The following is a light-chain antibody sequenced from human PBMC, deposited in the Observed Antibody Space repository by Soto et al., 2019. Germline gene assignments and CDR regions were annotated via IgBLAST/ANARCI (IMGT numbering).Light chain of an antibody. CDR1: QGISSY. Sequence: DIQLTQSPSFLSTSVGDRVTLTCRASQGISSYLAWYQQKPGKAPKLLIYAASTLQSGVPSRFSGSGSGTEFTLTISSLQPEDFATYSCQQLNSYPWTFGQGTKVEIK. J-gene: IGKJ1*01. CDR3: QQLNSYPWT. V-gene: IGKV1-9*01. CDR2: AAS.